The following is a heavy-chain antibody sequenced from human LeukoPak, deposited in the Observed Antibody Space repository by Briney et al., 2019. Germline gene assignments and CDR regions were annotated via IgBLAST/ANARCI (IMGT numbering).Heavy chain of an antibody. CDR1: GGSISSYY. CDR3: ARDGFLTAFDI. V-gene: IGHV4-59*01. D-gene: IGHD3-9*01. Sequence: PSETLSLTCTVSGGSISSYYWSWIRQPPGKGLEWIGYIYYSGSTNYNPSLKSRVTISIDTPKNQFSLKLSSVTAADTAVYYCARDGFLTAFDIWGQGTMVTVSS. J-gene: IGHJ3*02. CDR2: IYYSGST.